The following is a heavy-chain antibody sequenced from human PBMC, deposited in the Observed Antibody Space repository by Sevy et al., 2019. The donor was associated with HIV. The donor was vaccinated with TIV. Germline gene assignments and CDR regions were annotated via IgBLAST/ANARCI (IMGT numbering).Heavy chain of an antibody. CDR1: GYSFTSYW. CDR3: ARYRYSSSPY. CDR2: IDPSDSYT. Sequence: GESLKISCKGSGYSFTSYWISWVRQMPGKGLEWMGRIDPSDSYTDYSTSFQGHVTISVDKSISTAYLQWSSLKASDTAMYYCARYRYSSSPYWGQGTLVTVSS. V-gene: IGHV5-10-1*01. D-gene: IGHD6-6*01. J-gene: IGHJ4*02.